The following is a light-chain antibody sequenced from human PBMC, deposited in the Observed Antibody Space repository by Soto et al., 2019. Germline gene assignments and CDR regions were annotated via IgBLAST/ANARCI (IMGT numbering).Light chain of an antibody. CDR1: QSVSSSY. CDR2: DAS. V-gene: IGKV3-15*01. Sequence: EIVLTQSPGTLSLSPWERATLSCRASQSVSSSYLAWYQQKPGQAPRLLVYDASTRATGIPARFSGSGSGTEFTLTISSLQSEDFAVYYCQQYNNWPPITFGQGTRLEIK. J-gene: IGKJ5*01. CDR3: QQYNNWPPIT.